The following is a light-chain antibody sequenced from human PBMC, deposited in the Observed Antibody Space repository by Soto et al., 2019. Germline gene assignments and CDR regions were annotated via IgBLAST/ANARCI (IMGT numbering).Light chain of an antibody. V-gene: IGKV3-15*01. Sequence: DIVMTQSPATLSVSPGERATLSCRASERVSSNLGWYQQKPGQAPRLLIYGASTRVTGVPARFSGSGSGTDFTLTISSLQSEDFAVYYCQQYNNWPLTFGGGTKVEIK. CDR1: ERVSSN. CDR2: GAS. J-gene: IGKJ4*01. CDR3: QQYNNWPLT.